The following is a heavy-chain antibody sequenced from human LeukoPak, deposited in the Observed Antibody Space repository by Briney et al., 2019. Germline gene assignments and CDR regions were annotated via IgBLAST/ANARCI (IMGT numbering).Heavy chain of an antibody. Sequence: PGRSLRLSCAASGFTFSSYAMHWVRQAPGKGLEWVAVISYDGSNKYYADSVKGRFTISRDNSKNTLYLQMNSLRAEDTAVYYCAKDKSKWGRERYYYFDYWGQGTLVTVSS. J-gene: IGHJ4*02. V-gene: IGHV3-30-3*01. CDR2: ISYDGSNK. CDR1: GFTFSSYA. D-gene: IGHD7-27*01. CDR3: AKDKSKWGRERYYYFDY.